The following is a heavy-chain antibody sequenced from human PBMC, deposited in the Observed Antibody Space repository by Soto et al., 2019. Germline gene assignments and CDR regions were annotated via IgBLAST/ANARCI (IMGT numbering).Heavy chain of an antibody. J-gene: IGHJ4*02. V-gene: IGHV4-4*02. CDR1: GCSISSSNW. D-gene: IGHD3-22*01. Sequence: PSETLSLTCAVSGCSISSSNWWSWVRQPPGKGLEWIGEIYHSGSTNYNPSLKSRVTISVDKSKNQFSLKLSSVTAADTAVYYCARLHYYDSSGYYYQFDYWGQGTLVTVSS. CDR2: IYHSGST. CDR3: ARLHYYDSSGYYYQFDY.